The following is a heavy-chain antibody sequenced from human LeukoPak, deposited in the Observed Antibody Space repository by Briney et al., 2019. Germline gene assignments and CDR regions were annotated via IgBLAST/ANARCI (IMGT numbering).Heavy chain of an antibody. CDR2: IYYSGST. Sequence: SETLSLTCTVSGGSISSYYWSWIRQPPGKGLEWIGYIYYSGSTNYNPSLKSRVTISVDTSNNQFSLKLSSVTAADTAVYYCARGWELPHFDYWGQGTLVTVSS. CDR3: ARGWELPHFDY. V-gene: IGHV4-59*01. CDR1: GGSISSYY. J-gene: IGHJ4*02. D-gene: IGHD1-26*01.